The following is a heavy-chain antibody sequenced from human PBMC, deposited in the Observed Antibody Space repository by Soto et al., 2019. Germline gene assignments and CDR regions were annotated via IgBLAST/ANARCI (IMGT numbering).Heavy chain of an antibody. CDR3: ARDNLSVVQLWVGGMDV. V-gene: IGHV4-59*01. CDR1: GGSISSYY. Sequence: PSETLSLTCTVSGGSISSYYWSWIRQPPGKGLEWIGYIYYSGSTNYSPSLKSRVTISVDTSKNQFSLKLSSVTAADTAVYYCARDNLSVVQLWVGGMDVWGPG. D-gene: IGHD5-18*01. J-gene: IGHJ6*02. CDR2: IYYSGST.